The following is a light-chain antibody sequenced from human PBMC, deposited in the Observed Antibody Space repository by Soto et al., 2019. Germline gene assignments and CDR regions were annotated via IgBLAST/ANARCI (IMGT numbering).Light chain of an antibody. CDR1: QSLVYSDGNTY. Sequence: DVVMTQSPLSLPVTLGQPASISCRSSQSLVYSDGNTYLNWIHQRPGQSPRRLIYKVSDRDSGVPDRFSGSGSGTDFTLKISRVEAEDVGVYYCMQALQTPFTFGPGTKVDIK. J-gene: IGKJ3*01. CDR3: MQALQTPFT. V-gene: IGKV2-30*01. CDR2: KVS.